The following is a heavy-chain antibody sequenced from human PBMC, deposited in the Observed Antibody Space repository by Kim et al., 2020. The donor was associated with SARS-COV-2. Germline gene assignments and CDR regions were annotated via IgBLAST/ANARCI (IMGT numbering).Heavy chain of an antibody. CDR1: GYTFIDYY. CDR3: ARGSGTGMVPYYYGLDV. J-gene: IGHJ6*02. CDR2: IHSHTGGT. D-gene: IGHD6-13*01. Sequence: ASVKVSCKASGYTFIDYYIHWVRQAPGQGLEWMGRIHSHTGGTSSAQTFQGRVTMTRDTSISTVYLALSRLSSDDTAVYYCARGSGTGMVPYYYGLDVWG. V-gene: IGHV1-2*06.